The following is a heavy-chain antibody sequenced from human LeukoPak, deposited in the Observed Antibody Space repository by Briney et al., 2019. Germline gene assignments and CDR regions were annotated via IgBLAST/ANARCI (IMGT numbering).Heavy chain of an antibody. CDR1: GFTFDDYG. V-gene: IGHV3-9*01. D-gene: IGHD6-13*01. CDR3: AKGGAAADKYWYFDL. CDR2: RRCSRGTI. Sequence: GRFLRLPCADSGFTFDDYGMHLVGQAPRKGPEGVSDRRCSRGTIGYADSMKGRFTLSQDTAKNSLYLKMNSLRPEDTALYYCAKGGAAADKYWYFDLWGRGTLVTVSS. J-gene: IGHJ2*01.